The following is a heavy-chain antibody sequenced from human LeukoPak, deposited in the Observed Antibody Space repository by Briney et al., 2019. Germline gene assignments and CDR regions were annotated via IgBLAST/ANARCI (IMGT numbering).Heavy chain of an antibody. V-gene: IGHV3-30*01. CDR3: ARGGCSSTSCAEWFDP. D-gene: IGHD2-2*01. Sequence: GGSLRLSCAASGFTFSSYAMHWVRQAPGKGLEWVAVISCDGSNKYYADSVEGRFTISRDNSKNTLYLQMNSLRAEDTAVYYCARGGCSSTSCAEWFDPWGQGTLVTVSS. J-gene: IGHJ5*02. CDR1: GFTFSSYA. CDR2: ISCDGSNK.